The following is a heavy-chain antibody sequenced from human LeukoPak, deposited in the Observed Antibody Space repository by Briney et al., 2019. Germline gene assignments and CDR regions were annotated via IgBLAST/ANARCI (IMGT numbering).Heavy chain of an antibody. V-gene: IGHV3-43*02. J-gene: IGHJ5*02. D-gene: IGHD1-14*01. CDR3: AKDLGPTGAGWFDP. Sequence: PGGSLRLSCAASGFTFDEYAMHWVRQAPGKGLEWVSLISGDAVNTYYADSVKGRFTISRDNSKDSLYLQMNSLRTEDTALYYCAKDLGPTGAGWFDPWGQGTLVTVSS. CDR1: GFTFDEYA. CDR2: ISGDAVNT.